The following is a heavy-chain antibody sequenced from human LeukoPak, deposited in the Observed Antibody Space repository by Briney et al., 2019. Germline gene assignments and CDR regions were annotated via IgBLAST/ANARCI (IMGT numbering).Heavy chain of an antibody. V-gene: IGHV1-2*02. Sequence: ASVKVSCKASGYTFTGYYMYWVRQAPGQGLEWMGWINPKSGDTKFAQKFQGRVTMTRDTSISTACMELSRLTSDDTAVYYCARGLLYSPMDVWGQGTTVIVSS. J-gene: IGHJ6*02. CDR3: ARGLLYSPMDV. CDR2: INPKSGDT. D-gene: IGHD3-3*01. CDR1: GYTFTGYY.